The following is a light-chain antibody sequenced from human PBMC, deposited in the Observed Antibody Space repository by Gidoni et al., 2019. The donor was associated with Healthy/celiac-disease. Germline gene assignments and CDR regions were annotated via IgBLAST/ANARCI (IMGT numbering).Light chain of an antibody. Sequence: QSALTQPASVSGSPGQSNTISCTGTSSDVGGYNYVSWYQPHPGKAPNLMIYEVSNRPSGVSNRFSGSKSGNTASLAISGLQAEDEADYYCSSYTSSSTLEVFGGGTKLTVL. J-gene: IGLJ3*02. CDR3: SSYTSSSTLEV. CDR1: SSDVGGYNY. CDR2: EVS. V-gene: IGLV2-14*01.